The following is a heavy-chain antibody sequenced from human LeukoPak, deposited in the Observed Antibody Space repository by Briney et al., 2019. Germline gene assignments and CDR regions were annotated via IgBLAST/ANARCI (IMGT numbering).Heavy chain of an antibody. D-gene: IGHD6-19*01. V-gene: IGHV7-4-1*02. Sequence: GASVKFSCKASGYTFTNYAMNWVRQAPGQGLEWMGWINTNTGNPTYAQGFTGRFVFSLDTSVSTAYLQISSLKAEDTAVYFCARGGDSSGWFQFEYYFDYWGQGTLVTVSS. CDR1: GYTFTNYA. CDR2: INTNTGNP. CDR3: ARGGDSSGWFQFEYYFDY. J-gene: IGHJ4*02.